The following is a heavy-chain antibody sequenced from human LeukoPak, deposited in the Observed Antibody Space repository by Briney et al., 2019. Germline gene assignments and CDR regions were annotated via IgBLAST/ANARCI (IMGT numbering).Heavy chain of an antibody. CDR2: ISYDGSNK. Sequence: GGSLRLSCAASAFTFSNYTMHWVRQAPGKGLEWVAVISYDGSNKCYADSVKGRFTISRDNSKNTLYLQMNSLRGEDTAVYYCARIPRTWLRFPYFDYWGQGTLVTVSS. D-gene: IGHD5-12*01. CDR3: ARIPRTWLRFPYFDY. J-gene: IGHJ4*02. CDR1: AFTFSNYT. V-gene: IGHV3-30-3*01.